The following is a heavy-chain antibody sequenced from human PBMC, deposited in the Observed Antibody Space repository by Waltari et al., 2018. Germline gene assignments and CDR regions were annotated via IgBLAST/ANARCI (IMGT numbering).Heavy chain of an antibody. CDR1: GFTFSSNW. D-gene: IGHD2-8*01. CDR2: SSSDSNIT. CDR3: VRETKANRCFGD. V-gene: IGHV3-74*01. J-gene: IGHJ4*02. Sequence: EVQLVESGGGLVQPGESLRLSCLGSGFTFSSNWMHWVRQVPGKGLVWISRSSSDSNITTYADSVKGRFTVSRDNTKSTLYLQMDSLRVDDTAVYFCVRETKANRCFGDWGPGTLVTVSS.